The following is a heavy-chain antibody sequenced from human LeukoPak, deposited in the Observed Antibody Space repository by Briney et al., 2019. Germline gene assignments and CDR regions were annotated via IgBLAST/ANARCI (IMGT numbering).Heavy chain of an antibody. Sequence: PGGSLRLSCAASGFTFSSYWMHWVRQAPGKGLVWVSRINCDGSSTNYGDSVKGRFTISRDNAKNTLYLQMNSLRAEDTAMYYCARAVYYSNYLGYWGQGTLVTVSS. V-gene: IGHV3-74*01. J-gene: IGHJ4*01. CDR3: ARAVYYSNYLGY. D-gene: IGHD3-10*01. CDR1: GFTFSSYW. CDR2: INCDGSST.